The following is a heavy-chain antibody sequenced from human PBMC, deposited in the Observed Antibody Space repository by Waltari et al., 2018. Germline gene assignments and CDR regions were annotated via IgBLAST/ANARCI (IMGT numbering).Heavy chain of an antibody. CDR2: RSYSGTT. CDR1: GGSLTNNRHY. J-gene: IGHJ3*01. D-gene: IGHD3-16*01. V-gene: IGHV4-39*01. Sequence: QLQLRESGPGLVKPPETLSLTCSVSGGSLTNNRHYCVWIRQPPGQGLEWIVTRSYSGTTCSSPSLNSRVTMSRDTAKNQLSLKLASMTAADTAVYYCATFIGASIRTAAFDVWGQGTMGTVSS. CDR3: ATFIGASIRTAAFDV.